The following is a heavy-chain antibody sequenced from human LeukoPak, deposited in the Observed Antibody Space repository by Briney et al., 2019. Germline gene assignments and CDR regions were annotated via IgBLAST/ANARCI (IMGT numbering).Heavy chain of an antibody. D-gene: IGHD6-13*01. Sequence: GGSLTLSCAASGFTFDDYAMHWVRQAPGKGLEWVSLLSGDGGSTYYADSVKGRFTISRDNSKNSLYLQMNSLRTEDTALYYCAKDILTAADPYYYYGMDVWGQGTTVTVSS. CDR2: LSGDGGST. V-gene: IGHV3-43*02. CDR1: GFTFDDYA. J-gene: IGHJ6*02. CDR3: AKDILTAADPYYYYGMDV.